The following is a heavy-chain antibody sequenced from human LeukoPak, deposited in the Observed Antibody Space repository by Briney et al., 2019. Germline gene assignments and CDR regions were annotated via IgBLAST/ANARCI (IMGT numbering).Heavy chain of an antibody. V-gene: IGHV3-48*03. D-gene: IGHD2-2*01. CDR2: ISSSSNTI. Sequence: GGSLRLSCAASGFTFSSYEMNWVRQAPGKGLEWVSYISSSSNTIYYTDSVKGRFAISRDNAKNSLYLQMNSLRAEDTAVYYCARDKICSSSSCAYYYGMDVWGQGTTVTVSS. CDR3: ARDKICSSSSCAYYYGMDV. J-gene: IGHJ6*02. CDR1: GFTFSSYE.